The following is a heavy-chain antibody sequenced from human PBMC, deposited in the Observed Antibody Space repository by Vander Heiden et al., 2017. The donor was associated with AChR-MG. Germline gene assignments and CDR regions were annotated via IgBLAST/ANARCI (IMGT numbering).Heavy chain of an antibody. J-gene: IGHJ3*02. CDR3: ARDPSVATFRAFDI. V-gene: IGHV4-59*01. CDR1: GASISGSY. CDR2: MYYSGYA. Sequence: QVQLQESGPGLVKPSETLSLPCTVSGASISGSYWSWVRQPPGGGLEWIGFMYYSGYAKYNPALKSRVTLSIDTSNNQFSLNLTSVTAADTAVYFCARDPSVATFRAFDIWGQGTMVTVSS.